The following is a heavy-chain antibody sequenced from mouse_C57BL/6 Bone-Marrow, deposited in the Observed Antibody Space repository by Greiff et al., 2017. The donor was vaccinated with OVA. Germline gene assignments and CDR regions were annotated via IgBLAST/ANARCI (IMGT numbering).Heavy chain of an antibody. CDR1: GYTFTSYG. J-gene: IGHJ1*03. CDR2: IYPRSGNN. Sequence: QVQLQQSGAELARPGASVKLSCKASGYTFTSYGISWVKQRPGQGLEWIGEIYPRSGNNYYNAKFKGKATLTADKSNNTAYWEVRMLPSDDSAVYFCARGPTVGYFDVWGTGTTVTVSS. CDR3: ARGPTVGYFDV. V-gene: IGHV1-81*01. D-gene: IGHD1-1*01.